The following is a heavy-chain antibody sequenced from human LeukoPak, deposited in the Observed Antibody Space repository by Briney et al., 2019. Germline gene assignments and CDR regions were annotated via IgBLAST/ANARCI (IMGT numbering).Heavy chain of an antibody. V-gene: IGHV4-59*11. J-gene: IGHJ5*02. Sequence: SETLSLTCTVSGGSISSHYWSWIRQPPGKGLEWIGYIYYSGSTNYTPSLKSRVTISVDTSKNQFSLKLSSVTAADTAVYYCARGLNWFDPWGQGTLVTVSS. CDR3: ARGLNWFDP. CDR2: IYYSGST. CDR1: GGSISSHY. D-gene: IGHD3-16*01.